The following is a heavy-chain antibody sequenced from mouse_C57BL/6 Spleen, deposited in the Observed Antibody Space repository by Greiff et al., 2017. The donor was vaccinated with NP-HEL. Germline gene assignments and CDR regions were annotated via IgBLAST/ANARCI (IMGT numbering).Heavy chain of an antibody. CDR2: INPSNGGT. D-gene: IGHD1-1*02. Sequence: QVQLQQSGTELVKPGASVKLSCKASGYTFTSYWMHWVKQRPGQGLEWIGNINPSNGGTNYNEKFKSKATLTVDKSSSTAYMQLSSLTSEDSAVYYCARSKGGRWYFDVWGTGTTVTVSS. CDR1: GYTFTSYW. V-gene: IGHV1-53*01. CDR3: ARSKGGRWYFDV. J-gene: IGHJ1*03.